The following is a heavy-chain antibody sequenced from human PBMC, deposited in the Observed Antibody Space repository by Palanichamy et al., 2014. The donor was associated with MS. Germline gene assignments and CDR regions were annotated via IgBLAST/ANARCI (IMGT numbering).Heavy chain of an antibody. J-gene: IGHJ3*02. CDR1: GFTFDDYA. V-gene: IGHV3-9*01. CDR2: ISWNSGSI. CDR3: AKDIWATVVTGNAFDI. D-gene: IGHD4-23*01. Sequence: VESGGGLVQPGRSLRLSCAASGFTFDDYAMHWVRQAPGKGLEWVSGISWNSGSIGYADSVKGRFTISRDNAKNSLYPQMNSLRAEDTAFYYCAKDIWATVVTGNAFDIWGQGTMVTVSS.